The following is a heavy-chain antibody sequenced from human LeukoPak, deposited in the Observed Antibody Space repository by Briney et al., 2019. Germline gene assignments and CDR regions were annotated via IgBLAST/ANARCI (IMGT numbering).Heavy chain of an antibody. Sequence: ASVKVSCKASGYTFTGYYMHWVRQAPGQGLEWMGWINPNSGGTNYAQKFQGRVTMTRDTSINTAYMEVSRLRSDNTAVYYCARDYTRTQVKIDCSSTSCYSYYYYYYYMDVWGKGTPVTVSS. CDR3: ARDYTRTQVKIDCSSTSCYSYYYYYYYMDV. D-gene: IGHD2-2*01. CDR1: GYTFTGYY. V-gene: IGHV1-2*02. J-gene: IGHJ6*03. CDR2: INPNSGGT.